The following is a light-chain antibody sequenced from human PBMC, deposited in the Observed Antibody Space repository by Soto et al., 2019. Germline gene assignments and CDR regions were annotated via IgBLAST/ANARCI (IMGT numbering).Light chain of an antibody. V-gene: IGKV3D-11*02. CDR2: DST. Sequence: VLTQSPATLSLSPGERATLSCRASQSIHTSLAWSQKKPGQPPRLVVYDSTLRANGTPDRFGGRSPGTEFTLTINNLEPEDFAVYYCQQRNVWPPITFGQGTRLEI. CDR1: QSIHTS. CDR3: QQRNVWPPIT. J-gene: IGKJ5*01.